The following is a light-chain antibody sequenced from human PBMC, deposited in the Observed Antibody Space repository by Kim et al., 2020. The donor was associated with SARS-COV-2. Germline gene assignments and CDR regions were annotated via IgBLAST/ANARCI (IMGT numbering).Light chain of an antibody. Sequence: SSSVGDRVTIACRASQCIINYLAWFQQKPGKAPKSLLYAASSLQGGVPSKFRGSGSETDFTLTIRSPQPEDFATYFCPQYNRYPYTLVHGTKLEI. CDR2: AAS. J-gene: IGKJ2*01. V-gene: IGKV1-16*02. CDR3: PQYNRYPYT. CDR1: QCIINY.